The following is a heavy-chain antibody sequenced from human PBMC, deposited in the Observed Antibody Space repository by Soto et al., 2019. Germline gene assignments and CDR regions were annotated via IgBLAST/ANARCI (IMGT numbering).Heavy chain of an antibody. Sequence: GGSLRLSCAASGFTFSNHAMTWVRQAPGKGLEWVSVIMNTGADTLYADSVKGRFTISRDNSKNTLYLQMNSLTAVDTAMYYCAKASGESYPGSRVFDSWGQGTRVTVSS. D-gene: IGHD3-10*01. CDR2: IMNTGADT. CDR3: AKASGESYPGSRVFDS. J-gene: IGHJ4*02. V-gene: IGHV3-23*01. CDR1: GFTFSNHA.